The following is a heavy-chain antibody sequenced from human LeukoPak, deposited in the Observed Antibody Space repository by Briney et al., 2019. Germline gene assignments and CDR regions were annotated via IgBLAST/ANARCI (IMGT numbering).Heavy chain of an antibody. CDR2: ISYSGNT. J-gene: IGHJ6*02. CDR1: GGSVSSRSHY. D-gene: IGHD4-17*01. CDR3: AKPVTRSSDGMDV. Sequence: PSETLSLTCTVSGGSVSSRSHYWGWIRQPPGKGLERIGYISYSGNTYSNPSLKSRVTISVDTSKNQFSLKLTSVTAADTAVYYCAKPVTRSSDGMDVWGQGTTVTVSS. V-gene: IGHV4-39*01.